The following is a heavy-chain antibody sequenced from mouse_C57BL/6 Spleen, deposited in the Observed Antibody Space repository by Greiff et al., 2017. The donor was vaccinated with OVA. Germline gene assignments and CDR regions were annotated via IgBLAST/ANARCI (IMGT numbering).Heavy chain of an antibody. CDR1: GFTFSDYG. Sequence: EVKLEESGGGLVKPGGSLKLSCAASGFTFSDYGMHWVRQAPEKGLEWVAYISSGSSTIYYADTVKGRFTISRANAKNTLFLQMASMRSEDTAMYYCARPRYGVYFDYWGQGTTLTVSS. V-gene: IGHV5-17*01. CDR2: ISSGSSTI. J-gene: IGHJ2*01. D-gene: IGHD1-1*01. CDR3: ARPRYGVYFDY.